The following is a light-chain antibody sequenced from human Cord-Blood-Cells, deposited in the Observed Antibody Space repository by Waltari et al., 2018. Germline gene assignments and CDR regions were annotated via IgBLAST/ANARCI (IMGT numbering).Light chain of an antibody. CDR3: QQYNSYSRT. CDR2: KAS. V-gene: IGKV1-5*03. Sequence: DIQMTQSPSTLSASVGDRVTITCRASQSISSWLAWYQQKPGKAPKRLIYKASSLESGVPSRFSGSGSGTEFTLTSSSLQPDDFATYYCQQYNSYSRTFGQGTKLEIK. J-gene: IGKJ2*01. CDR1: QSISSW.